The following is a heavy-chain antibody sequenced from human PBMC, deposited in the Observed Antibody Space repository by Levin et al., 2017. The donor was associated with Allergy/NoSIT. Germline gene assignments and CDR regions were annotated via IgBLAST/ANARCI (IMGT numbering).Heavy chain of an antibody. D-gene: IGHD4-17*01. CDR2: IYYIGST. CDR3: ARTTEINTFDI. J-gene: IGHJ3*02. V-gene: IGHV4-59*08. Sequence: GSLRLSCTVSGGSISPYYWSWVRQPPGKGLEWIAYIYYIGSTNYNPSLKSRVTISVDTSKNRFSLKLRSVTDTDTAVYYCARTTEINTFDIWGQGTMVTVSS. CDR1: GGSISPYY.